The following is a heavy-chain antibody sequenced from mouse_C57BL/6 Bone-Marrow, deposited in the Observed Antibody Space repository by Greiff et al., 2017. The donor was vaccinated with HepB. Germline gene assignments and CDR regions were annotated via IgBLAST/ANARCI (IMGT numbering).Heavy chain of an antibody. CDR2: IDPENGDT. CDR3: TTDAMDY. CDR1: CFNIKDDY. J-gene: IGHJ4*01. Sequence: VQLQQSGAELVRPGASVKLSCTASCFNIKDDYMHWVKQRPEQGLEWIGWIDPENGDTEYASKFQGKATITADTSSNTAYLQLSSLTSEDTAVYYCTTDAMDYWGQGTSVTVSS. V-gene: IGHV14-4*01.